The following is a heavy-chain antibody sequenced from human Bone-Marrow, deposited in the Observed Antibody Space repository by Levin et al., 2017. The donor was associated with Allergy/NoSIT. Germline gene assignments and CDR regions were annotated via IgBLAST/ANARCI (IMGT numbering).Heavy chain of an antibody. D-gene: IGHD3-3*01. Sequence: SETLSLTCTVSGGSISSYYWSWIRQPAGKGLEWIGRIYTSGSTNYNPSLKSRVTMSVDTSKNQFSLKLSSVTAADTAVYYCARGLGFLEWSYYGMDVWGQGTTVTVSS. CDR2: IYTSGST. CDR1: GGSISSYY. V-gene: IGHV4-4*07. J-gene: IGHJ6*02. CDR3: ARGLGFLEWSYYGMDV.